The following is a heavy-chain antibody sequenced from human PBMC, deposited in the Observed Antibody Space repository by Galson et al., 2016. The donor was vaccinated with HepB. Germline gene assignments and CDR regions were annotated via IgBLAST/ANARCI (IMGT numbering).Heavy chain of an antibody. D-gene: IGHD6-19*01. CDR1: GLTFSNAW. J-gene: IGHJ4*02. CDR2: IKSENDGGTT. V-gene: IGHV3-15*01. CDR3: AARLAVPGEG. Sequence: SLRLSCAGSGLTFSNAWMNWVRQAPGKGLEWVGRIKSENDGGTTDYAAPVEGRFTVSRDDSKNTLYLQMNSLKTEDTALYYCAARLAVPGEGWGQGTLVTVSS.